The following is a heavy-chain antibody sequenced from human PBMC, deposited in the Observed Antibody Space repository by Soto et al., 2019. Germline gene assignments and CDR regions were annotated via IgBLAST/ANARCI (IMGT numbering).Heavy chain of an antibody. CDR1: GGSIISSHW. Sequence: KPSETLSLTCAVSGGSIISSHWWTWVRQSPGKGLEWVGEIYHNGTTNYNPSFKSRLTISVDTSRNQFSLNLNPVTARYTATYFCARGTQYWGPGKLVTVSS. V-gene: IGHV4-4*02. CDR3: ARGTQY. CDR2: IYHNGTT. J-gene: IGHJ4*02.